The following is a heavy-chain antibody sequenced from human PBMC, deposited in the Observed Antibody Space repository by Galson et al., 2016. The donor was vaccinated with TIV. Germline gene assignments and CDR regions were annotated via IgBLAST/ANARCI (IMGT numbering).Heavy chain of an antibody. V-gene: IGHV4-34*01. J-gene: IGHJ6*02. CDR3: ARPHSYSNYALDV. D-gene: IGHD4-11*01. CDR1: GGSFSGYY. CDR2: IYYTGTT. Sequence: ETLSLTCAVYGGSFSGYYWSWIRQPPVKGLEWIGSIYYTGTTYYSPSLKSRVTISADRSKNQFSLNLNSVTATDTAVYYCARPHSYSNYALDVWGQGTTVTVSS.